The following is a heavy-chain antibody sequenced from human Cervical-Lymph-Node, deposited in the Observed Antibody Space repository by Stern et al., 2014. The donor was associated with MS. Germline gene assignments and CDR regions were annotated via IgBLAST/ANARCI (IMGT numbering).Heavy chain of an antibody. D-gene: IGHD5-24*01. V-gene: IGHV4-59*08. CDR3: ARHGPPRRRDDSNHPNFDY. CDR2: LYYSGNT. Sequence: QVQLGQSGPGLVKPSETLSLTCTVSGGSISSNYWSWIRQPPGKGLEWIGYLYYSGNTNYNPSLKSRVTTSLNHSQNTFSLRLSPVTAADTAVYYCARHGPPRRRDDSNHPNFDYWGPGTLVAVSS. J-gene: IGHJ4*02. CDR1: GGSISSNY.